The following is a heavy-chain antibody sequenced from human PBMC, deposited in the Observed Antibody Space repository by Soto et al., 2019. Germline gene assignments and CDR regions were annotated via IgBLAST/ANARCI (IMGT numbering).Heavy chain of an antibody. CDR3: RNQWLD. CDR2: IKKKADGGTT. J-gene: IGHJ4*02. Sequence: KPGGSLRLSCAASGFTFSDAWMSWVRQAPGKGLEWVGLIKKKADGGTTEYAAPVKGRFTISRDDSKNTLYLQMSSLKTEDTDVYYCRNQWLDWGQGTLVTVSS. CDR1: GFTFSDAW. D-gene: IGHD6-19*01. V-gene: IGHV3-15*01.